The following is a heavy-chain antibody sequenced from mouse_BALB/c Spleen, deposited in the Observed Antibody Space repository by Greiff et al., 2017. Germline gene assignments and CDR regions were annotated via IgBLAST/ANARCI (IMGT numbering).Heavy chain of an antibody. J-gene: IGHJ4*01. Sequence: QVQLKESGPGLVAPSQSLSITCTVSGFSLTGYGVNWVRQPPGKGLEWLGMIWGDGSTDYNSALKSRLSISKDNSKSQVFLKMNSLQTDDTARYYCARDRREYYRYDPAMDYWGQGTSVTVSS. CDR1: GFSLTGYG. V-gene: IGHV2-6-7*01. CDR3: ARDRREYYRYDPAMDY. CDR2: IWGDGST. D-gene: IGHD2-14*01.